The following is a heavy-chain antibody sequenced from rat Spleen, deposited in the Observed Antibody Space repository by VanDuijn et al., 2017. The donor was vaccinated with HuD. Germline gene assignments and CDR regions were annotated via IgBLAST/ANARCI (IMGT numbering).Heavy chain of an antibody. J-gene: IGHJ2*01. CDR1: GFIFSDYH. D-gene: IGHD1-9*01. CDR2: IIYDGGST. CDR3: VRYSGKYYGYNFLDY. Sequence: EVQLVESGGGLVQPGRSLKISCAASGFIFSDYHLAWVRQAPTKGLEWVATIIYDGGSTYYRDSVKGRFTISRHTTEGSLNLEMDSLRSEDTATYYCVRYSGKYYGYNFLDYWGQGVMVTVSS. V-gene: IGHV5-7*01.